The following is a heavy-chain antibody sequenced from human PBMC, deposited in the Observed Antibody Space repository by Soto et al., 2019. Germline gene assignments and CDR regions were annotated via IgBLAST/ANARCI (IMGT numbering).Heavy chain of an antibody. Sequence: PSETLSLTCTVSGGSISSYYWSWIRQPPGKGLEWIGYIYYSGSTNYNPSLKSRVTISVDTSKNQFSLKLSSVTAADTAVYYCARHRRDPNPRPLVVAATLFDYWGQGTLVTVSS. CDR2: IYYSGST. V-gene: IGHV4-59*08. D-gene: IGHD2-15*01. CDR1: GGSISSYY. CDR3: ARHRRDPNPRPLVVAATLFDY. J-gene: IGHJ4*02.